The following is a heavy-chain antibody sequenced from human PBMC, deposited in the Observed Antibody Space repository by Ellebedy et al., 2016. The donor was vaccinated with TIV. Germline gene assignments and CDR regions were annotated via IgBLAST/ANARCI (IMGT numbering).Heavy chain of an antibody. CDR2: IFYSSNT. V-gene: IGHV4-39*07. D-gene: IGHD2-15*01. J-gene: IGHJ4*02. CDR3: ARSLFSGGGSVGY. Sequence: SETLSLTCAVSGGSISSSRDDWGWLRQPPGKGLEWIGRIFYSSNTYYNPSLKSRLTISMDKSKNQFSLNLGSVTAADTAVYYCARSLFSGGGSVGYWGQGTLVSVSS. CDR1: GGSISSSRDD.